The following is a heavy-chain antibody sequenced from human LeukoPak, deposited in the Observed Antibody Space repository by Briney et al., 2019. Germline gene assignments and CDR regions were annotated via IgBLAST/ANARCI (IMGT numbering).Heavy chain of an antibody. V-gene: IGHV1-18*01. J-gene: IGHJ5*02. Sequence: ASVKVSCKASGYTFTSYGISWVRQAPGQGLEWMGWISAYNGNTNYAQKLQGRVTMTTDTSTSTAYMELRSLRSDDTAVYYCARENGGYYENWFDPWGQGTLVTVSS. CDR2: ISAYNGNT. D-gene: IGHD3-22*01. CDR1: GYTFTSYG. CDR3: ARENGGYYENWFDP.